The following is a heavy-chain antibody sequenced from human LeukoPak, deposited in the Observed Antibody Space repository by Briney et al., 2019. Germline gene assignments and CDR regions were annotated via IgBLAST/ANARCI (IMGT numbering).Heavy chain of an antibody. J-gene: IGHJ6*03. D-gene: IGHD3-9*01. V-gene: IGHV4-39*01. Sequence: PSETLSLTCTVSGGSISSSSYYWGWIRQPPGKGLEWIGSIYYSGSTYYNPSLKSRVTISVDTSKNQFSLKLSSATAADTAVYYCARLTDYDILTGYYYYMDVWGKGTTVTISS. CDR1: GGSISSSSYY. CDR2: IYYSGST. CDR3: ARLTDYDILTGYYYYMDV.